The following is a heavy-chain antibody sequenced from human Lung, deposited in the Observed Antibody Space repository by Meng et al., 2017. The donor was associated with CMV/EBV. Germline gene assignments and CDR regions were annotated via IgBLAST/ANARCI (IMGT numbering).Heavy chain of an antibody. Sequence: ASVKVSCKASGYTFTSYDINWVRQATGQGLEWMGWMNPNSGNTGYAQKFQGRVTITRNTSISTAYMELSSLRSEDTAVYYCARVYTCRDDFWRNCYYYGMDVWGQGTXVTVYS. CDR3: ARVYTCRDDFWRNCYYYGMDV. CDR2: MNPNSGNT. D-gene: IGHD3-3*01. CDR1: GYTFTSYD. V-gene: IGHV1-8*03. J-gene: IGHJ6*02.